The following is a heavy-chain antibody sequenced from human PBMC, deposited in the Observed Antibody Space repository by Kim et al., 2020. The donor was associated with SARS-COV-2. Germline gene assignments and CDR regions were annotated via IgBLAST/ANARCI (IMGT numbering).Heavy chain of an antibody. D-gene: IGHD2-8*02. CDR3: ARDRLMVYAGFGY. J-gene: IGHJ4*02. V-gene: IGHV1-2*06. Sequence: ASVKVSCKASGYTFTDYYIHWVRQAPGQGLEWMGRINPNSGGTNYAQKFQGRVTMTRDTSISTAYMELSRLRSDDTAVYYCARDRLMVYAGFGYWGQGTLLTLSS. CDR2: INPNSGGT. CDR1: GYTFTDYY.